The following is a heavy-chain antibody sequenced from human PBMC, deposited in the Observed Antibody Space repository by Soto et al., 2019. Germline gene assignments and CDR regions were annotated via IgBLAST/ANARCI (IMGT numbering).Heavy chain of an antibody. Sequence: QVQLVQSGAEVKKPGASVKISCKAFGYTFTSYYMHWVRQAPGQGLEWMGIINPSGGSTNYAQKLQGRVAMTRDTCTSTVYMELNSLRSEDTAVYYCARPPYPGCINAVCYPLDYWGQGTLVTVSS. V-gene: IGHV1-46*01. D-gene: IGHD2-8*01. CDR1: GYTFTSYY. J-gene: IGHJ4*02. CDR3: ARPPYPGCINAVCYPLDY. CDR2: INPSGGST.